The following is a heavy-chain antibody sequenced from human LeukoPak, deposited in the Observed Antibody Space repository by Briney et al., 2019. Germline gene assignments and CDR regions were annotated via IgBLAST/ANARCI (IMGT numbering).Heavy chain of an antibody. CDR3: AKSTGYSTTGRDFDS. Sequence: SETLSLTCTVSGGSISSGGYYWTWIRQHPGKGLEWIGYIHNSGSTYYSPSLKSRVTISVDRSKNQFSLKLSSVTAADTPVYYCAKSTGYSTTGRDFDSWGRGTLVTVSS. CDR2: IHNSGST. CDR1: GGSISSGGYY. J-gene: IGHJ4*02. D-gene: IGHD6-13*01. V-gene: IGHV4-31*03.